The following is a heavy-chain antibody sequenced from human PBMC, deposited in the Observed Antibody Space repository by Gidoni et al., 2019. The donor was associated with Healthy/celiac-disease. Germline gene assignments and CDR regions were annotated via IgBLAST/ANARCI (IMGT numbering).Heavy chain of an antibody. CDR3: AKGLVVHNWFDP. J-gene: IGHJ5*02. CDR1: GFTFRSYA. V-gene: IGHV3-23*01. Sequence: EVQLLESGGGLVQPGGSLRLSCAPSGFTFRSYAMSWVRQAPGKGLGWVSAISGSGGSTYYADSVKGRFTISRDNSKNTLYLQMNSLRAEDTAVYYCAKGLVVHNWFDPWGQGTLVTVSS. CDR2: ISGSGGST. D-gene: IGHD2-15*01.